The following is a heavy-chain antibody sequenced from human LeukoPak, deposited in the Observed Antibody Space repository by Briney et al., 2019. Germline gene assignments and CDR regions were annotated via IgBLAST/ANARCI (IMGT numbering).Heavy chain of an antibody. Sequence: TGGSLRLPCAASGFTFSSYAMSWVRQAPGKGLEWVSAISGSGGSTYYADSVKGRFTISRDNSKNTLYLQMNSLRAEDTAVYYCAKGALGYCSSTSCYTDAFDIWGQGTMVTVSS. D-gene: IGHD2-2*02. J-gene: IGHJ3*02. CDR1: GFTFSSYA. CDR2: ISGSGGST. V-gene: IGHV3-23*01. CDR3: AKGALGYCSSTSCYTDAFDI.